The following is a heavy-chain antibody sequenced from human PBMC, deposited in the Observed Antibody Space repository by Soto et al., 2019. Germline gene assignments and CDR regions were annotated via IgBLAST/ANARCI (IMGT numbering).Heavy chain of an antibody. CDR2: ISYDGSNK. Sequence: GGSLRLSCAASGFTFSSYAMHWVRQAPGKGLEWVAVISYDGSNKYYADSVKGRFTISRDNSKNTLYLQMNSLRAKDTAVYYCTPPASGAAADPFDYWGQGTLVTVSS. V-gene: IGHV3-30-3*01. D-gene: IGHD6-13*01. CDR3: TPPASGAAADPFDY. CDR1: GFTFSSYA. J-gene: IGHJ4*02.